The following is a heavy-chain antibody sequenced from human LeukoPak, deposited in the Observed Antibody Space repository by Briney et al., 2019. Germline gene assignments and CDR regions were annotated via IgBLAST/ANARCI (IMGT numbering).Heavy chain of an antibody. CDR1: GGSISSSSYY. CDR2: IYYSGST. Sequence: SETLSLTCTVSGGSISSSSYYWGWIRQPPGKGLEWIGSIYYSGSTYYNPSLKSRVTISVDTSKNQFSLKLSSVTAADTAVYYCARSHYYDSSGYYYMDVWGKGTTVTVSS. CDR3: ARSHYYDSSGYYYMDV. V-gene: IGHV4-39*07. D-gene: IGHD3-22*01. J-gene: IGHJ6*03.